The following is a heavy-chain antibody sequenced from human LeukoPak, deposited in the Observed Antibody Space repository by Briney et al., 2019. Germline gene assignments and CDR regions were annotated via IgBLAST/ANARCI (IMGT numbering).Heavy chain of an antibody. V-gene: IGHV3-48*03. Sequence: GGSLRLSCAASGFTFSSYEMNWVRQAPGKGLEWVSYISSSSSTIYYADSVKGRFTISRDNANNSLYLQMNSLRDEDTAVYYCARARRYRSSWYHDYWGQGSLVTVSS. CDR3: ARARRYRSSWYHDY. CDR2: ISSSSSTI. D-gene: IGHD6-13*01. CDR1: GFTFSSYE. J-gene: IGHJ4*02.